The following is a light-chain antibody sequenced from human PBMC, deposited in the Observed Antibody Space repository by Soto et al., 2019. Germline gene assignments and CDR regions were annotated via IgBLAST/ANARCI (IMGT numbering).Light chain of an antibody. J-gene: IGLJ3*02. Sequence: QSVLTQPPSASGTPGQRVTISCSGSSSNIGSNYVYWYQQLPGTAPKLLIYRNNQRPSGVPDRFSGSKSGTGASLAICGLRSEDEADYYCAAWDDSRSGWVFGGGTQLTVL. V-gene: IGLV1-47*01. CDR2: RNN. CDR3: AAWDDSRSGWV. CDR1: SSNIGSNY.